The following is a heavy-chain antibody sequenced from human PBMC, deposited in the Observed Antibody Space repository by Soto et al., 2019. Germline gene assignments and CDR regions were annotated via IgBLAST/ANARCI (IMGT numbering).Heavy chain of an antibody. V-gene: IGHV1-69*01. J-gene: IGHJ6*02. Sequence: QVQLVQSGAEVKKPGSSVKVSCKASGGTFSSYAISWVRQAPGQGLEWMGGIIPIFGTANYAQKFQGRVTITADESTSTAYMELSSLRSEDTAVYYCARGLRLVVPAAIGHGYYGMDVWGQGTTVTVSS. CDR2: IIPIFGTA. D-gene: IGHD2-2*02. CDR1: GGTFSSYA. CDR3: ARGLRLVVPAAIGHGYYGMDV.